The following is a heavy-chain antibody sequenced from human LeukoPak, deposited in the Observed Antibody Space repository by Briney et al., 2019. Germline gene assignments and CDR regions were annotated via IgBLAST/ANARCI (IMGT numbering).Heavy chain of an antibody. CDR1: GGSISSNAYY. CDR2: VHHTGRT. CDR3: AGYCSSTSCPSEDY. D-gene: IGHD2-2*01. V-gene: IGHV4-39*07. Sequence: SETLSLTCTVSGGSISSNAYYWAWIRQPPGKGFEWIAEVHHTGRTIYSPSFARRVTISADTSKNQVSLKLTSVTAADTAVYYCAGYCSSTSCPSEDYWGQGTLVTVSS. J-gene: IGHJ4*02.